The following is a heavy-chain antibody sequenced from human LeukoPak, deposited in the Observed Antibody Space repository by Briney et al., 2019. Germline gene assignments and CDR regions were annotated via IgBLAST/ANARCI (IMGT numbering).Heavy chain of an antibody. CDR2: IYTSGST. D-gene: IGHD6-13*01. J-gene: IGHJ5*02. Sequence: SETLSLTCTVSGGSISSYYWSWIRQPAGKGLEWIGRIYTSGSTNYNPSLKSRVTMSVDTSKNQFSLKLSSVTAVDTAVYYCARDYGSSLREDWFDPWGQGTLVTVSS. CDR3: ARDYGSSLREDWFDP. CDR1: GGSISSYY. V-gene: IGHV4-4*07.